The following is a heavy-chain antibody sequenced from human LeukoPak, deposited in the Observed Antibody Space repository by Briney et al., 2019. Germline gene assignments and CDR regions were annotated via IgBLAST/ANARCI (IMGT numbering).Heavy chain of an antibody. CDR1: GGSISSYY. D-gene: IGHD6-13*01. J-gene: IGHJ6*04. V-gene: IGHV4-59*12. CDR2: YSGST. Sequence: PSETLSLTCTVSGGSISSYYWSWIRQPPGKGLEWIGYYSGSTNYNPSLKSRVTISVDTSKNQFSLKVRSMTAADTAVYYCARDPYSSPMDVWGKGTTVTVSS. CDR3: ARDPYSSPMDV.